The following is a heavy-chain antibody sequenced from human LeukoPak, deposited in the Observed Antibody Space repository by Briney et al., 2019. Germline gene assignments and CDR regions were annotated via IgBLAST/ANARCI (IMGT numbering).Heavy chain of an antibody. CDR1: GYTFTGYY. Sequence: GASVKVSCKASGYTFTGYYMHWVRQAPGQGLEWMGWINPNSGGTNYAQKFQGRVTMTRDTSISTAYMELSRLRSDDTAVYYCAALTRYCSSTSCYWSSFDYWGQGTLSPSPQ. CDR3: AALTRYCSSTSCYWSSFDY. V-gene: IGHV1-2*02. CDR2: INPNSGGT. D-gene: IGHD2-2*01. J-gene: IGHJ4*02.